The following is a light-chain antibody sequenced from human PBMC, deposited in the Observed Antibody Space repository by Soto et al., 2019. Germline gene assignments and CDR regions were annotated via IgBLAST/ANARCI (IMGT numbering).Light chain of an antibody. CDR3: QQYNNWPRWT. Sequence: EIVMTQSPATLSVSPGERATLSCRASQSVSSNLAWYQQKPGQAPRLLIYGASTRATGIPARFSGSGSGTEFTLTISSLQPEDFAVYYCQQYNNWPRWTFGQGT. CDR2: GAS. V-gene: IGKV3-15*01. J-gene: IGKJ1*01. CDR1: QSVSSN.